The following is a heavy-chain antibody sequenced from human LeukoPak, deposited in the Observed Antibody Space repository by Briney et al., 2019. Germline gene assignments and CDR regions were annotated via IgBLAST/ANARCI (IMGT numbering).Heavy chain of an antibody. D-gene: IGHD2-21*02. Sequence: PETLSLTCTVSGGSISSYYWSWIRLPPGKGLEWIGYLSKSGNTNYSPSLKSRVNISVDTSKNQFPLKLSSVTAADTAVYYCATLYCGGDCYSRWFDPWGQGTLVTV. CDR1: GGSISSYY. CDR3: ATLYCGGDCYSRWFDP. V-gene: IGHV4-4*08. CDR2: LSKSGNT. J-gene: IGHJ5*02.